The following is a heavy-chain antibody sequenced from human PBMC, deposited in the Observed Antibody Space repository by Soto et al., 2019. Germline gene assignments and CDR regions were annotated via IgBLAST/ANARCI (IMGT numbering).Heavy chain of an antibody. D-gene: IGHD3-10*01. Sequence: SATLSLTCAVSGGSISSTNWWSWVRQSPGKGLEWIGEIYHNGSPDYNPSLKSRVTISVDKSKNHVFLKLTSVTAADTAMYFCGRWLGTSYGMDVWGQGTAVTVSS. CDR2: IYHNGSP. CDR3: GRWLGTSYGMDV. V-gene: IGHV4-4*02. CDR1: GGSISSTNW. J-gene: IGHJ6*02.